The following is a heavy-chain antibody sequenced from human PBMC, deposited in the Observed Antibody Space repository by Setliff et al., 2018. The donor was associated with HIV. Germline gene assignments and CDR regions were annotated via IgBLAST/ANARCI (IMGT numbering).Heavy chain of an antibody. CDR2: IYIGST. CDR1: GGSISSYY. J-gene: IGHJ3*01. CDR3: ARVLDGNHYDAFNL. Sequence: LSLTCTVSGGSISSYYWSWIRQPPGKGLEWIGHIYIGSTNYNPSLKSRVTISADTSKNQFSLKLSSVTAADTAVYYCARVLDGNHYDAFNLWGQGTTVTVSS. D-gene: IGHD1-26*01. V-gene: IGHV4-4*08.